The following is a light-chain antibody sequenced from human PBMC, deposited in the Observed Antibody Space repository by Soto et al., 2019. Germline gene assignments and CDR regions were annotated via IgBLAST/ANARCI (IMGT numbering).Light chain of an antibody. CDR3: QQIKSYPRVT. Sequence: AIQLTQSPSSLSASVGDRVSITCRASQAISSQLAWYQQKPGAGPKLLIHGASVLQTGVPSRFSGSGNGPGTDFTLTISSLQPEDFATYFCQQIKSYPRVTFGQGTKVEIK. J-gene: IGKJ1*01. CDR2: GAS. CDR1: QAISSQ. V-gene: IGKV1-13*02.